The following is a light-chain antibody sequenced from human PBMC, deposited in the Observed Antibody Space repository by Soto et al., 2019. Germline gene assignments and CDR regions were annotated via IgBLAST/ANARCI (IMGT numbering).Light chain of an antibody. V-gene: IGKV3-15*01. CDR2: DAS. CDR1: QSVTTN. J-gene: IGKJ4*01. Sequence: EVVMTQSPATLSVSPGARVTFSCRASQSVTTNLAWYQHKPGQSPRLLISDASTGASGIPPRFSGSGSRTEFTLTIDRLQSADFAVYYCQQYDRWPVTFGGGTQVDIK. CDR3: QQYDRWPVT.